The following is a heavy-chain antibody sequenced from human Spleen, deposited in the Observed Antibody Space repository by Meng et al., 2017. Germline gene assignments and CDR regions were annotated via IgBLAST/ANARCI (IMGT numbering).Heavy chain of an antibody. CDR1: GGSISSSDW. V-gene: IGHV4-4*02. Sequence: QVQLQESGPGLVKHSGTLSLTCVVSGGSISSSDWWTWVRQPPGKGLEWIGELYRSGSTYYNSSLRSRVTISVDKSKNQFSLSLTSVTAADTAVYYCATTVRNWGQGTLVTVSS. D-gene: IGHD4-17*01. CDR2: LYRSGST. CDR3: ATTVRN. J-gene: IGHJ4*02.